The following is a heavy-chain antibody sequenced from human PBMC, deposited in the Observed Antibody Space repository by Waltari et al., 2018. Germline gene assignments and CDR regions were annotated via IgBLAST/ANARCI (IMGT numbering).Heavy chain of an antibody. Sequence: QVQLVQSGAEVKKPGASVKVSCKVSGYTLTELSMHWVRQAPGKGLECMGGLEPENGETIYAKNFQGRVTMTEDTSTDTGYMELSSLRSEDTAVYYCATTRYCSSTSCYYYYGMDVWGQGTTVTVSS. CDR2: LEPENGET. CDR3: ATTRYCSSTSCYYYYGMDV. V-gene: IGHV1-24*01. D-gene: IGHD2-2*01. CDR1: GYTLTELS. J-gene: IGHJ6*02.